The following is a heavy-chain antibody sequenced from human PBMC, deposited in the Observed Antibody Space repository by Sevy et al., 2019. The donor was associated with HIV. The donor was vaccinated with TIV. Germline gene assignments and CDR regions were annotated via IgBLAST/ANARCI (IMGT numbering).Heavy chain of an antibody. Sequence: GGSPRLSCAASGFTFSSYSMNWVRQAPGKGLEWVSSISSSSSYIYYADSVKGRFTISRDNAKNSLYLEMNSLRAEDTAVYYCARGEYCSSTSCYGRGRNYYYYGMDVWGQGTTVTVSS. V-gene: IGHV3-21*01. D-gene: IGHD2-2*01. J-gene: IGHJ6*02. CDR1: GFTFSSYS. CDR2: ISSSSSYI. CDR3: ARGEYCSSTSCYGRGRNYYYYGMDV.